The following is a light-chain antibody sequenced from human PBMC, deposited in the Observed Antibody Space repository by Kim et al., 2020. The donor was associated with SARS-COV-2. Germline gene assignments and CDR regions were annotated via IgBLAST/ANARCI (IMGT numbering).Light chain of an antibody. J-gene: IGKJ2*01. CDR3: QQYNNWPYT. Sequence: EIVMTQSPATLSVFPGERATLSCRASQSVSSNLAWYQQKPGQAPRLLIYGASTRATGIPARFSGSGSGTEFTLTISSLQSEDFAVYYCQQYNNWPYTLGQGTKLEI. CDR2: GAS. V-gene: IGKV3-15*01. CDR1: QSVSSN.